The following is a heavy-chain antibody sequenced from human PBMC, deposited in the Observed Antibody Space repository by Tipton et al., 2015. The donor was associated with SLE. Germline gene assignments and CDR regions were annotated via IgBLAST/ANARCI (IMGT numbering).Heavy chain of an antibody. CDR1: GGSISSYY. V-gene: IGHV4-59*12. CDR2: IYYSGST. D-gene: IGHD1-26*01. Sequence: TLSLTCTVSGGSISSYYWSWIRQPPGKGLEWIGYIYYSGSTNYNPSLKSRVTISVDTSKNQFSLKLSSVTAADTAVYYCARDELNGAFDIWGQGTMVTVSS. J-gene: IGHJ3*02. CDR3: ARDELNGAFDI.